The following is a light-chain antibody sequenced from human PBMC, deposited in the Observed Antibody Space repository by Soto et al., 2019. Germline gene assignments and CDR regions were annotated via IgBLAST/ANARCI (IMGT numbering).Light chain of an antibody. V-gene: IGKV3-20*01. Sequence: EIVLTQSPGTLSLSPGERATLSCRASQSVSSSYLAWYQQKPGQAPRLLIYGASSRATGIPDRFSGSGSGTDFTLTVTRLEPEDFAVYYCHQYASSSYTFGQGTKLEIK. CDR2: GAS. CDR1: QSVSSSY. CDR3: HQYASSSYT. J-gene: IGKJ2*01.